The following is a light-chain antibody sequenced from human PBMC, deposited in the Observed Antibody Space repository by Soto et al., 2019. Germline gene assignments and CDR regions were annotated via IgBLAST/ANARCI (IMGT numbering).Light chain of an antibody. J-gene: IGKJ1*01. V-gene: IGKV3-20*01. CDR2: VAS. CDR1: QSLSNNY. Sequence: EIVLTQSPGALSLSPGERATLSCRASQSLSNNYLAWYQQKPGQAPRLLIYVASSRSTGIPDRFSGSGSGTDFTLTISRLEPEDFAVYYCQQLDTSPWTFGQGTKVEIK. CDR3: QQLDTSPWT.